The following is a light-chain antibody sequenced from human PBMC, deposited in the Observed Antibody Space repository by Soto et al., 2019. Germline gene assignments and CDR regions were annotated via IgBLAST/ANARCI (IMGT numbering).Light chain of an antibody. J-gene: IGLJ1*01. CDR3: QSYDSSLSGFYV. CDR2: GNS. CDR1: SSNIGAGYD. V-gene: IGLV1-40*01. Sequence: GAPGQRVTISCTGSSSNIGAGYDVHWYQQLPETAPKLLIYGNSNRPSGVPDRFSGSKSGTSASLAITGLQAEDEADYYCQSYDSSLSGFYVFGTGTKVTVL.